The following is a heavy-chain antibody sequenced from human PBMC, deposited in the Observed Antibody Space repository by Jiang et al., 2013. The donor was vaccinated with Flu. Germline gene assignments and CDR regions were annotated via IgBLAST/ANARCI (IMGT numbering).Heavy chain of an antibody. CDR2: IYHSGST. CDR1: GYSINSGYH. Sequence: GSGLVKPSETLSLTCTVSGYSINSGYHWGWIRQPPGKGLEWIGNIYHSGSTFYNPSLKSRVTISVDTSKNQFSLKLTSVTAADTAVYYCARIDWALYGSGSYYFDYWGQGTLVTVSS. CDR3: ARIDWALYGSGSYYFDY. J-gene: IGHJ4*02. D-gene: IGHD3-10*01. V-gene: IGHV4-38-2*02.